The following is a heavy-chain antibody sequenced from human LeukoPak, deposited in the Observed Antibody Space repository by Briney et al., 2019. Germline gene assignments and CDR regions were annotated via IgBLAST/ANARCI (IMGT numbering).Heavy chain of an antibody. J-gene: IGHJ5*02. D-gene: IGHD6-13*01. CDR2: IKQDGSEK. Sequence: GGSLRLSCTASGFTFGDYAMSWVRQAPGKGLEWVANIKQDGSEKYYVDSVKGRFTISRDNAKNPLYLQMNSLRAEDTAVYYCATDASSSSNWFDPWGQGTLVTVSS. CDR3: ATDASSSSNWFDP. CDR1: GFTFGDYA. V-gene: IGHV3-7*01.